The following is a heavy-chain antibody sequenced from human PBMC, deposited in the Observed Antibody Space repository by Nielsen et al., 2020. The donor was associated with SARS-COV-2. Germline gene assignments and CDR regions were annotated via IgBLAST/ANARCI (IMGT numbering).Heavy chain of an antibody. D-gene: IGHD6-13*01. CDR2: INWNGGSI. CDR3: ANVAVGTGGVY. V-gene: IGHV3-20*04. Sequence: GESLKISCAASGFTFDDYGMSWVRQAPGKGLEWVSGINWNGGSIGYADSVKGRFTISRDNAKNSLYLQMNSLRAEDTALYYCANVAVGTGGVYWGQGTLVTVSS. J-gene: IGHJ4*02. CDR1: GFTFDDYG.